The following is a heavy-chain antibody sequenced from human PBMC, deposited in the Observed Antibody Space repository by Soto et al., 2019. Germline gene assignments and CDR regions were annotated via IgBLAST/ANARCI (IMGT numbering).Heavy chain of an antibody. CDR1: GFTFSSYA. D-gene: IGHD2-2*01. J-gene: IGHJ5*02. CDR2: ISYDGSNK. V-gene: IGHV3-30-3*01. CDR3: ARGLGYCSSISCNNWFDP. Sequence: QVQLVESGGGVVQPGRSLRLSCAASGFTFSSYAMHWVRQAPGKGLEWVAVISYDGSNKYYADSVKGRFTISRDNSKNTLYLQMNSLRAEDTAVYYCARGLGYCSSISCNNWFDPWGQGTLVTVSS.